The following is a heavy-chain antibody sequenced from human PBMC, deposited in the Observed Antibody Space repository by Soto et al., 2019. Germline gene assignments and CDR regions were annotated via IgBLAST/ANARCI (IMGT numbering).Heavy chain of an antibody. V-gene: IGHV3-30*18. D-gene: IGHD3-22*01. Sequence: QVQLVESGGGVVQPGRSLRLSCAASGFTFSSYGMHWVRQAPGKGLEWVAVISYDGSNKYYADSVKGRFTISRDNSKNTLYLQMNSLRAEDTAVYYCAKDGRGGYLDYWGRGTLVTVSS. J-gene: IGHJ4*02. CDR3: AKDGRGGYLDY. CDR2: ISYDGSNK. CDR1: GFTFSSYG.